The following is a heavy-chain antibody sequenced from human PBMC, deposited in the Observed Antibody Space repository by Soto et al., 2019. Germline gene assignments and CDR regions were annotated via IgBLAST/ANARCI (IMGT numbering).Heavy chain of an antibody. CDR2: MYNSGST. CDR1: GGSVSSGSYY. Sequence: SETLSLTCTVSGGSVSSGSYYWSWIRQPPGKGLEWIGYMYNSGSTNYNPSLKSRVIISVDTSKNQFSLKLSSVTAADTAVYYCARVSSGWYYFDYWGQGTLVTVSS. V-gene: IGHV4-61*01. D-gene: IGHD6-19*01. J-gene: IGHJ4*02. CDR3: ARVSSGWYYFDY.